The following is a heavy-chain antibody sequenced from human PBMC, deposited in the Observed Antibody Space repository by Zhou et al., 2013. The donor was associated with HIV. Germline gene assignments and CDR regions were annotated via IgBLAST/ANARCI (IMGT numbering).Heavy chain of an antibody. Sequence: QVQLVQSGAEVKKPGSSVRVSCKASGGSINSHAISWLRQTSGQGLEWMGGDIPVFDTSKKFAQKFQGRLKVTTDESTNTAYMELSSLRSEDTAVYYCARDLSGTFDSWGQGTLVTVSS. V-gene: IGHV1-69*05. J-gene: IGHJ4*02. CDR3: ARDLSGTFDS. CDR2: DIPVFDTSK. D-gene: IGHD6-19*01. CDR1: GGSINSHA.